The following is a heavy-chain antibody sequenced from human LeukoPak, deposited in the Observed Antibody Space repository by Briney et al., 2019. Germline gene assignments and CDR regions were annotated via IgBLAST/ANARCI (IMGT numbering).Heavy chain of an antibody. CDR2: ISRSGGST. CDR3: AKERGYSYGPDYYYYGMDV. Sequence: GGSLRFSCAASGNYAMSWVRQAPGKGLEWVSAISRSGGSTYYADSVKGRFTISRDNSKDTLYLQMNSLGAEDTAVYYCAKERGYSYGPDYYYYGMDVWGQGTTVTVSS. J-gene: IGHJ6*02. CDR1: GNYA. D-gene: IGHD5-18*01. V-gene: IGHV3-23*01.